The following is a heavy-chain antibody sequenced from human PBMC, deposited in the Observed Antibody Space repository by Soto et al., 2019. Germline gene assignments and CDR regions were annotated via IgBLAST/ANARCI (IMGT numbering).Heavy chain of an antibody. J-gene: IGHJ4*02. CDR2: IQSDGSKK. D-gene: IGHD2-2*01. Sequence: QVQLVESGGGVVQPGRSLRLSCAASGFTFRNYGMHWVRQAPGKGLEWVTAIQSDGSKKYYADSVKGRFTISRDDSKNALYMQMVSLRVEDTAVYYCARDFCRSPTCLDYWGQGTLVIVSS. CDR3: ARDFCRSPTCLDY. V-gene: IGHV3-33*01. CDR1: GFTFRNYG.